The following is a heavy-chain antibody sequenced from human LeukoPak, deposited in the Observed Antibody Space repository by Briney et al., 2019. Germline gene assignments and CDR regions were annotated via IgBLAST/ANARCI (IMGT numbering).Heavy chain of an antibody. CDR3: AREGYYGSGIADY. Sequence: SQTLSLTCTVSGGSISGGDYYWSWIRQPPGKGLEWIGYIYYSGSTYYNPSLKSRVTISVDTSKNQFSLKLSSVTAADTAVYYCAREGYYGSGIADYWGQGTLVTVSS. D-gene: IGHD3-10*01. CDR1: GGSISGGDYY. CDR2: IYYSGST. V-gene: IGHV4-30-4*01. J-gene: IGHJ4*02.